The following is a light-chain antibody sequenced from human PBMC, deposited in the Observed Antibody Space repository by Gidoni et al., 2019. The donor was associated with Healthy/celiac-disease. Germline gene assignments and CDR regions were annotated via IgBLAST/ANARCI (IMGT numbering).Light chain of an antibody. Sequence: EIVLTQSPATLSLSPGERATLSCGASQSVRSSYLAWYQQKPGLAPRLLIYDASSRATGIPDRFSGSGSGTDFSLTISRLEPEDFAVYYCQQYGSSPLTFGQGTRLEIQ. CDR1: QSVRSSY. CDR3: QQYGSSPLT. V-gene: IGKV3D-20*01. CDR2: DAS. J-gene: IGKJ5*01.